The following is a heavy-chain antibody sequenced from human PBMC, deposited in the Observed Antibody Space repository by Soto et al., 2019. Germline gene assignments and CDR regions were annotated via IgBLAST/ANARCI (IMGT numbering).Heavy chain of an antibody. CDR3: ATILSQQWLPITFDY. CDR1: GYTLTELS. Sequence: ASVKVSCKVSGYTLTELSMHWVRQAPGKGLEWMGGFDPEDGETIYAQKFQGRVTMTEDTSTDTAYMELSSLRSEDTAVYYCATILSQQWLPITFDYWGQGIRVTVSS. V-gene: IGHV1-24*01. D-gene: IGHD6-19*01. CDR2: FDPEDGET. J-gene: IGHJ4*02.